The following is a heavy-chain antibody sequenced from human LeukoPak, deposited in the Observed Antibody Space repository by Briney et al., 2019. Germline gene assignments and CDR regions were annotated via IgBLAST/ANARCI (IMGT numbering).Heavy chain of an antibody. CDR2: ISGSGGST. J-gene: IGHJ4*02. V-gene: IGHV3-23*01. CDR1: GFTFSSYA. CDR3: ARDAGYVRFDF. D-gene: IGHD5-18*01. Sequence: GGSLRLSCAASGFTFSSYAMSWVRQAPGKGLEWVSAISGSGGSTYYADSVKGRFTISRDNSKNTLYLQMGSLRAEDMAVYYCARDAGYVRFDFWGQGTLATVSS.